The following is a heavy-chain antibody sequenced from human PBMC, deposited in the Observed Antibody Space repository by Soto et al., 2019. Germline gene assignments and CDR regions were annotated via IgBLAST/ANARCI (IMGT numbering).Heavy chain of an antibody. J-gene: IGHJ4*02. V-gene: IGHV4-31*03. CDR3: AAGGGLPRYY. Sequence: SETLSLTCTVSGDSISSGGYYWSWIRQHPGKGLEWIGYIYFSGSTYYNPSLQSRVTISVDTSKNQFSLKLSSVTAADTAVYYCAAGGGLPRYYWGQGTLVTVSS. CDR2: IYFSGST. CDR1: GDSISSGGYY. D-gene: IGHD5-12*01.